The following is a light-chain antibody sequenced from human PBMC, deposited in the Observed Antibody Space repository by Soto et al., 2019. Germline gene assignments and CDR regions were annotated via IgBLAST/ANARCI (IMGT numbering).Light chain of an antibody. CDR3: QQDNNWPPVT. V-gene: IGKV3-15*01. Sequence: EIVMTQSPATLSVSPGERATLSCRASQSVSSNLAWYQQKPGQASRLLIYGASTRATGIPARFSGSGSGTEFTLTISSLQSEDFAVYYCQQDNNWPPVTFGGGTKVEIK. CDR1: QSVSSN. J-gene: IGKJ4*01. CDR2: GAS.